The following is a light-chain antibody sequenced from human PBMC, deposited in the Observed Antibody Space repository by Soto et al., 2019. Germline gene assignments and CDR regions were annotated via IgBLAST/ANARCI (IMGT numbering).Light chain of an antibody. V-gene: IGKV3-20*01. CDR3: QQYGSAPFT. CDR1: QSVSSTY. CDR2: GAS. Sequence: EIVLTQSPGTLSLSPGERATLSCRASQSVSSTYLAWYQQKPGQAPRLLIYGASNRATGIPDRFSGSGSGTDFTLTFSRLEPEDFAVYYCQQYGSAPFTFGPGTKVDIK. J-gene: IGKJ3*01.